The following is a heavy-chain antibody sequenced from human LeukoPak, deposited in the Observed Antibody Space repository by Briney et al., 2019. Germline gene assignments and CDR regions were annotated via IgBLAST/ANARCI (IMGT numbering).Heavy chain of an antibody. CDR2: IYYSGST. CDR1: GFTFSSYE. CDR3: ARRGGTGYY. J-gene: IGHJ4*02. V-gene: IGHV4-39*01. Sequence: PGGSLRLSCAASGFTFSSYEMNWIRQPPGKGLEWIGSIYYSGSTYYNPSLKSRVTISVDTSKNQFSLKLSSVTAADTAVYYCARRGGTGYYWGQGTLVTVSS. D-gene: IGHD1/OR15-1a*01.